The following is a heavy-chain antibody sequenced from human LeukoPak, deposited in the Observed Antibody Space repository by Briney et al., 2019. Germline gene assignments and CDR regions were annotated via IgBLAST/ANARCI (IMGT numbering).Heavy chain of an antibody. V-gene: IGHV3-23*01. CDR3: ARKHSSGWMDY. D-gene: IGHD6-19*01. CDR1: GFMFSNSI. J-gene: IGHJ4*02. Sequence: GGSLRLSCAASGFMFSNSIIRWVRQAPGKGLEWVSSIDNNNGRTYYADSVKGRFTISSDSSKNTLYLQMNNLRADDTAIYYCARKHSSGWMDYWGQGTLVTVSS. CDR2: IDNNNGRT.